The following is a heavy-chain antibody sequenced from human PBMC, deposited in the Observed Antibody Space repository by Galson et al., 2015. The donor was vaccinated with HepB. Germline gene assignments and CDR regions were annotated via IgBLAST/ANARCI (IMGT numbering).Heavy chain of an antibody. CDR2: ISSSSSTI. V-gene: IGHV3-48*02. D-gene: IGHD3-22*01. Sequence: SLRLSCAASGFTFSSYSMNWVRQAPGKGLEWVSYISSSSSTIYYADSVKGRFTISRDNAKNSLYLQMNSLRDEDTAVYYCARGARTYYYDSSGYYYAFDIWGQGTMVTVSS. CDR1: GFTFSSYS. J-gene: IGHJ3*02. CDR3: ARGARTYYYDSSGYYYAFDI.